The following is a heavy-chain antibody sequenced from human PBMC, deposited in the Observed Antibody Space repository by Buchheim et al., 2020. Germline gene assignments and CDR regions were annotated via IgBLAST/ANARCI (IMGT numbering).Heavy chain of an antibody. D-gene: IGHD6-6*01. V-gene: IGHV3-30*18. CDR3: AKELSSLSPFYGMDV. J-gene: IGHJ6*02. Sequence: QVQLVESGGGVVQPGGSLRLSCAASGFTFSSYGIHWVRQAPGRGLEWVTVISYDGRNKYYADSVKGRFTISRDNSKNTLYLQMNSLRAEDTAVYYCAKELSSLSPFYGMDVWGQGTT. CDR2: ISYDGRNK. CDR1: GFTFSSYG.